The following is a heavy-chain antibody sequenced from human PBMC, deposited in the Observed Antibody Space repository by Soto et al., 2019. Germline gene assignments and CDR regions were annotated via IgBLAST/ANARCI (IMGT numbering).Heavy chain of an antibody. CDR2: INPNSGNT. CDR1: GYIFTGYY. J-gene: IGHJ6*02. V-gene: IGHV1-2*02. CDR3: ARGPCNGGTCYSKYYYGMDV. D-gene: IGHD2-15*01. Sequence: QMQLVQSGAEVKEPGASVKVSCKASGYIFTGYYIHWVRHAPGQGLEWMGWINPNSGNTNYVQKFQGRVTMTRDTSINSAYMELNGLRSDDTAVYYCARGPCNGGTCYSKYYYGMDVWGQGTTVTVSS.